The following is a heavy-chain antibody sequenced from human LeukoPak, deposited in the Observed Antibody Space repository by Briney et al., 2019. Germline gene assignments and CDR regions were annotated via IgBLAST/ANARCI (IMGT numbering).Heavy chain of an antibody. J-gene: IGHJ6*03. Sequence: PSETLSLTCTVSGGSISSSSYYWGWIRQPRGKGLEWIGSIYYSGSTYYNLSLKSRVTISVDTSKNQFSLKLSSVTAADTAVYYCARGRRFLEWLTPYGSHYYYMDVWGKGTTVTVSS. CDR1: GGSISSSSYY. CDR2: IYYSGST. V-gene: IGHV4-39*07. D-gene: IGHD3-3*01. CDR3: ARGRRFLEWLTPYGSHYYYMDV.